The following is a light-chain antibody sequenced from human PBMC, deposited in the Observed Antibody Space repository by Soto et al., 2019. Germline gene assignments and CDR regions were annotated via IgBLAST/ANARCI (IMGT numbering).Light chain of an antibody. CDR2: GAS. J-gene: IGKJ1*01. CDR1: QSVSSSY. CDR3: QQYGSSPWT. V-gene: IGKV3-20*01. Sequence: ERVLTQSPGTLYLSPGERATLSCRASQSVSSSYLAWYQQKPGQAPRLLIYGASSRATGIPDRFSGSGSETDFTLTISRLEPEDFAVYYCQQYGSSPWTFCQGTKVDI.